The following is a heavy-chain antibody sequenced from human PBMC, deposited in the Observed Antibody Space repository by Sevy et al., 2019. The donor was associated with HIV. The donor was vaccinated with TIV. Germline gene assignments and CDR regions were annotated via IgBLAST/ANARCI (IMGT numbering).Heavy chain of an antibody. D-gene: IGHD1-1*01. J-gene: IGHJ6*02. CDR3: AKDGGNYGTGINNYGMAV. CDR2: ISYDGNHK. Sequence: GGSLRLSCAASGFSFNNFGMHWVRQAPGKGLEWVAVISYDGNHKYYAGDSVKGRFSISRDNSKNTLYLEINSLRNEDTAVFCCAKDGGNYGTGINNYGMAVWGQGTTVTVSS. CDR1: GFSFNNFG. V-gene: IGHV3-30*18.